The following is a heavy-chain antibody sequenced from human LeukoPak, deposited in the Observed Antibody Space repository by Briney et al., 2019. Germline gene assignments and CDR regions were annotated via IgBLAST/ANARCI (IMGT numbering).Heavy chain of an antibody. Sequence: PGGSLTLSCVASGFIFDSYWMNWVRPAPGRGLEWVANINHDATEKYYVDSVKGRFTISRDNAKKSLYLQMNRLRADDTAVYHCARVRSAAAGPLDYWGQGTLVTVSS. D-gene: IGHD6-13*01. J-gene: IGHJ4*02. CDR2: INHDATEK. V-gene: IGHV3-7*04. CDR1: GFIFDSYW. CDR3: ARVRSAAAGPLDY.